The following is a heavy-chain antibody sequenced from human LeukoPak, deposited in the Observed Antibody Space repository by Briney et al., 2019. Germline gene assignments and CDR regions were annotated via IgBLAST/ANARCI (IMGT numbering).Heavy chain of an antibody. Sequence: GGSLRLSCAASGFTFSSYAMSWVRQAPGKGLEWVSAISGSGGSTYYADSVKGRCTISRDNSKNTLYLQMNSLRAEDTAVYYCAKVRAIAARPPDAFDIWGQGTMVTVSS. J-gene: IGHJ3*02. V-gene: IGHV3-23*01. CDR2: ISGSGGST. CDR3: AKVRAIAARPPDAFDI. CDR1: GFTFSSYA. D-gene: IGHD6-6*01.